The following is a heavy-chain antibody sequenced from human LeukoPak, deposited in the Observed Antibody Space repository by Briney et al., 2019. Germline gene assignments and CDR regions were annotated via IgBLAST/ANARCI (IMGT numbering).Heavy chain of an antibody. D-gene: IGHD2-15*01. CDR2: IYYSGST. CDR1: GGSISSSSYY. CDR3: ARVHGRLNYDY. V-gene: IGHV4-39*07. J-gene: IGHJ4*02. Sequence: SETLSLTCTVSGGSISSSSYYWGWIRQPPWKGLEWIGSIYYSGSTYYNPSLKSRVTISVDTSKNQFSLKLSSVTAADTAVYYCARVHGRLNYDYWGQGTLVTVSS.